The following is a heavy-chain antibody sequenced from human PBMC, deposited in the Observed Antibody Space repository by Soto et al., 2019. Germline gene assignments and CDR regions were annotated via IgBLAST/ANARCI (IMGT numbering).Heavy chain of an antibody. CDR3: ARSPDSSGYYYYFDH. Sequence: SETLSLTCTVSGGSISTYYWSWIRQPPGKGLEWIAYINYSGNTNYNPSLKSRVTISVDTSKNQFSLKLSLVTAADTAVYFCARSPDSSGYYYYFDHWGQGILVTVS. CDR1: GGSISTYY. V-gene: IGHV4-59*01. D-gene: IGHD3-22*01. CDR2: INYSGNT. J-gene: IGHJ4*02.